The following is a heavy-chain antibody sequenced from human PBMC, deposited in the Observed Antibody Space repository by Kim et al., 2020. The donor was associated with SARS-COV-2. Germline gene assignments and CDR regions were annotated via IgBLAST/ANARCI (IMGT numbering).Heavy chain of an antibody. CDR1: GGSISSSSYY. D-gene: IGHD3-10*01. Sequence: SETLSLTCTVSGGSISSSSYYWGWIRQPPGKGLEWIGSIYYSGSTYYNPSLKSRVTISVDTSKNQFSLKLSSVTAADTAVYYCARHLRGPDAFDIWGQGTMVTVSS. CDR3: ARHLRGPDAFDI. J-gene: IGHJ3*02. V-gene: IGHV4-39*01. CDR2: IYYSGST.